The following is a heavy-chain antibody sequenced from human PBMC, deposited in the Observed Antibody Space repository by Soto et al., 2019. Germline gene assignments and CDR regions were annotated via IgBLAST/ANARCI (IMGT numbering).Heavy chain of an antibody. CDR3: ARETNYDILTGYYRGGYFDY. D-gene: IGHD3-9*01. Sequence: SVKVSCKASGGTFSSYAISWVRQAPGQGLEWMGGIIPIFGTANYAQKFQGRVTITADESTSTAYMELSSLRSEDTAVYYCARETNYDILTGYYRGGYFDYWGQGTLVTVSS. CDR2: IIPIFGTA. CDR1: GGTFSSYA. V-gene: IGHV1-69*13. J-gene: IGHJ4*02.